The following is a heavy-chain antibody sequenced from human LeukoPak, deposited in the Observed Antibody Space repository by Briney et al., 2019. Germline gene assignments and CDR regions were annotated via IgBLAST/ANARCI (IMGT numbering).Heavy chain of an antibody. J-gene: IGHJ4*02. V-gene: IGHV4-39*07. CDR2: HSHSGSA. CDR3: ARYQTGTMFAV. Sequence: SETLSLTCTVSGGSISSGSYYWSWIRQPPGKGLEWIGTHSHSGSAYHNPSLRSRITMSLDTSENQLSLKLYSVTAADTAIYYCARYQTGTMFAVWGQGTLVTISS. D-gene: IGHD1/OR15-1a*01. CDR1: GGSISSGSYY.